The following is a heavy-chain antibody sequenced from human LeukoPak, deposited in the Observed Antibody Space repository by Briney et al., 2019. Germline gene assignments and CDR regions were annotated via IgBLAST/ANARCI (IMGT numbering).Heavy chain of an antibody. D-gene: IGHD3-10*01. CDR1: GGSISPLY. Sequence: SETLSLTCTVSGGSISPLYWGWIRQPPGKGLEFTGYIYYSGTTNYNPSLRSRVTLSVDTSKNQFSLKLSSVTAADTAVYYCARGGVAAKYYFDYWGPGTLVTVSS. CDR2: IYYSGTT. CDR3: ARGGVAAKYYFDY. V-gene: IGHV4-59*11. J-gene: IGHJ4*02.